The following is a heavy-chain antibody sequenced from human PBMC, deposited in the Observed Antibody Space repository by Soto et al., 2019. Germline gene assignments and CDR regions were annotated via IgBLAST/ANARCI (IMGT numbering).Heavy chain of an antibody. Sequence: TLSPTCDLAADSIHTDSYWSWIRQPPVKGREGIGQIYYTGGTFYSPSLKSRLALSVDTSKNQVSLRLSSVTAADTAVYYCARDTASKVYESHSYYPPFHYWGQGALVTVSS. V-gene: IGHV4-30-4*01. CDR2: IYYTGGT. CDR1: ADSIHTDSY. CDR3: ARDTASKVYESHSYYPPFHY. D-gene: IGHD3-16*01. J-gene: IGHJ4*02.